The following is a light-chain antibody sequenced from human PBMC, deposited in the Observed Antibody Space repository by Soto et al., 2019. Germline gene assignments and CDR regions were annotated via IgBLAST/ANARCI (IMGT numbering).Light chain of an antibody. CDR2: DAS. J-gene: IGKJ1*01. Sequence: EILLTQSPATLSLSPGERATLSCRASQSVSSYLAWYQQKPGQPPRLLIYDASNRATGIPARLSGSGSGTDFTLTISSLEPEDFAVYYCQQYGSSGTFGQGTKVDIK. CDR3: QQYGSSGT. CDR1: QSVSSY. V-gene: IGKV3-11*01.